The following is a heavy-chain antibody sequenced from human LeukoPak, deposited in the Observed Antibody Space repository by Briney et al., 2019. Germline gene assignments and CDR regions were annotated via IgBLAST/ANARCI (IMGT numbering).Heavy chain of an antibody. D-gene: IGHD2-2*01. Sequence: GGSLRLSCAASGFTFSSYWMSWVRQAPRKGLEWVANIKEDGSDKYYADSVKGRFTISRDNAKNSLYLQMNSLRDEDTAVYYCARDGPVVVPAAPLDYYYYGMDVWGQGTTVTVSS. V-gene: IGHV3-7*01. J-gene: IGHJ6*02. CDR3: ARDGPVVVPAAPLDYYYYGMDV. CDR2: IKEDGSDK. CDR1: GFTFSSYW.